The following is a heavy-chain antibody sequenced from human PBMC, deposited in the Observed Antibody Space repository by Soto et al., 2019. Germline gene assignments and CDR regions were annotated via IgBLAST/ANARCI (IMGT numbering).Heavy chain of an antibody. Sequence: SETLSLTCTVSGGSISSYYWSWIRQSPGKGLEWIGYISYTGSTNYNPSLKSRVTISVDTSKNQFSLKLTSVTAADTAVYYCARPRGYYDSSGPFDYWGQGTLVPSPQ. CDR1: GGSISSYY. CDR2: ISYTGST. CDR3: ARPRGYYDSSGPFDY. V-gene: IGHV4-59*08. J-gene: IGHJ4*02. D-gene: IGHD3-22*01.